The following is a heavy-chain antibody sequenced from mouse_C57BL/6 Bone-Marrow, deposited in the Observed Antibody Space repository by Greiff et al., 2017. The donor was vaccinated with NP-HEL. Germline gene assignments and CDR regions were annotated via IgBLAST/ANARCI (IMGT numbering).Heavy chain of an antibody. CDR1: GFTFSDYY. D-gene: IGHD1-1*01. V-gene: IGHV5-16*01. CDR3: ARRGGYYGYAMDY. J-gene: IGHJ4*01. Sequence: EVKLVESEGGLVQPGSSMKLSCTASGFTFSDYYMAWVRQVPEKGLEWVANINYDGSSTYYLDSLKSRFIISRDNAKNILYLQMSSLKSEDTATYYCARRGGYYGYAMDYWGQGTSVTVSS. CDR2: INYDGSST.